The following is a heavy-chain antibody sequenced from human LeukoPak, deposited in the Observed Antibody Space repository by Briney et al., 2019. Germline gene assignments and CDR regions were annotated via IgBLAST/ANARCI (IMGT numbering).Heavy chain of an antibody. J-gene: IGHJ4*02. CDR1: GFTFSSYA. CDR3: AKGGAAAGPRTFDY. Sequence: SGGSLRLSCAASGFTFSSYAMSWVRQAPGKGLEWVSAISGSGGSTYYADSVKGRFTISRDNSKNMLYLQMNSLRAEDTAVYYCAKGGAAAGPRTFDYWGQGTLVTVSS. CDR2: ISGSGGST. D-gene: IGHD6-13*01. V-gene: IGHV3-23*01.